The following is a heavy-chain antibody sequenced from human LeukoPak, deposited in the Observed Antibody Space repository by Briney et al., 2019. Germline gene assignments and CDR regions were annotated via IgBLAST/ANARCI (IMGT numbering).Heavy chain of an antibody. CDR1: GFTFSSYS. V-gene: IGHV3-21*01. D-gene: IGHD5-12*01. Sequence: PGGSLRLSCAASGFTFSSYSMNWVRQAPGKGLEWVSSISGSSSYTFYADSVRGRFTISRDNAKNSLYLQMYSLRAEDTAVYYCARGTTGGYSPSHWGQGTLVTVSS. J-gene: IGHJ4*02. CDR2: ISGSSSYT. CDR3: ARGTTGGYSPSH.